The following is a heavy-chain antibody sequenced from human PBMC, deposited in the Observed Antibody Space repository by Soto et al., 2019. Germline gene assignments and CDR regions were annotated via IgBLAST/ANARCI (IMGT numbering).Heavy chain of an antibody. V-gene: IGHV4-31*03. Sequence: SDTLFLTCTVSGGSISSGGYYWSWIRQHPGKGLEWIGYIYYSGSTNYNPSLKSRVTISVDTSKNQFSLKLTSVTAADTAVYYCARDKITGLFDYWGQGTLVTVSS. CDR2: IYYSGST. J-gene: IGHJ4*02. D-gene: IGHD2-8*02. CDR1: GGSISSGGYY. CDR3: ARDKITGLFDY.